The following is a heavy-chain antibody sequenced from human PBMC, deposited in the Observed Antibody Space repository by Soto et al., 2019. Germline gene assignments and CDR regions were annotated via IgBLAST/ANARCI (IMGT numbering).Heavy chain of an antibody. Sequence: EVQLLESGGGLVQPGGSLRLSCAASGFTFSSYAMSWVRQAPGKWLEWVSGISGSGASTYYAGSVKGRFTISRDYSKNTLFLQMNSLRADDTAVYYCAKVRSDYSNFDYWGQVTLVTVSS. V-gene: IGHV3-23*01. J-gene: IGHJ4*02. CDR3: AKVRSDYSNFDY. CDR1: GFTFSSYA. CDR2: ISGSGAST. D-gene: IGHD4-4*01.